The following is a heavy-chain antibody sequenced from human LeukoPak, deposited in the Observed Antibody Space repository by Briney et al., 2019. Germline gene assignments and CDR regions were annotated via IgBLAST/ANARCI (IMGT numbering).Heavy chain of an antibody. Sequence: GGSLRLSCAASGFIFDDYAMHWVRQAPGKGLEWVSCIAWNSGTIGYADSVSGRFTLSRDNAKHSLYLQMNSLRAEDTALYYCAKDNLGYYYYGMDVWGQGTTVTVSS. CDR1: GFIFDDYA. CDR2: IAWNSGTI. J-gene: IGHJ6*02. CDR3: AKDNLGYYYYGMDV. V-gene: IGHV3-9*01.